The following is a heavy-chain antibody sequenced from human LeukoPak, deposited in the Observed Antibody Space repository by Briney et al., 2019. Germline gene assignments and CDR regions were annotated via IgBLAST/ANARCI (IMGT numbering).Heavy chain of an antibody. Sequence: ASGKPSCKLSGSPLTEISMHWVRRAAGKGLEWMGGFDAEDGETIYAQKFQGRDTMTEDPSTNTAYMELSSLRSEDTAVYYCATDPLLGKYDSSGYLDYWGQGTLVTVSS. CDR1: GSPLTEIS. J-gene: IGHJ4*02. CDR2: FDAEDGET. D-gene: IGHD3-22*01. V-gene: IGHV1-24*01. CDR3: ATDPLLGKYDSSGYLDY.